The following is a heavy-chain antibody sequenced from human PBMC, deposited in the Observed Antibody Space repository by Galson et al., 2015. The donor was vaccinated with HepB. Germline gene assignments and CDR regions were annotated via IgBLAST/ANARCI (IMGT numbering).Heavy chain of an antibody. CDR2: ISGFTGNT. CDR1: GYTFTSYG. J-gene: IGHJ4*02. D-gene: IGHD2-2*03. Sequence: SVKVSCKASGYTFTSYGIGWVRQAPGQGPQWMGWISGFTGNTKYAENFQGRLAVTMDTAKSTAYMELRSLRSDDTAMYYCVLNGYCSSSTCCPLPFYFDYWGQGTLVTVSS. V-gene: IGHV1-18*01. CDR3: VLNGYCSSSTCCPLPFYFDY.